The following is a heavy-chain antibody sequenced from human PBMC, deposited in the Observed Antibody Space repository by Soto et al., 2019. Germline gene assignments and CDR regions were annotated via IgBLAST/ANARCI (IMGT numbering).Heavy chain of an antibody. CDR1: GDTFSSYY. V-gene: IGHV4-59*01. J-gene: IGHJ4*02. D-gene: IGHD3-10*01. CDR3: AALDGALDY. Sequence: SGSLYLGCTASGDTFSSYYWTWIRQPPGKRLEWVAYIFHTGNTNYNPSLKSRVTISVDTSKNQFSLKLRSVTPADTAVYYCAALDGALDYWGPGTLVTVS. CDR2: IFHTGNT.